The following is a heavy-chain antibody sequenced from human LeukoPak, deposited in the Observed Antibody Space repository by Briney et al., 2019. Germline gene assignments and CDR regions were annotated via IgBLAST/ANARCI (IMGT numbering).Heavy chain of an antibody. V-gene: IGHV4-34*01. D-gene: IGHD6-13*01. J-gene: IGHJ4*02. CDR1: GGSISSYY. CDR2: INHSGST. CDR3: ARGAAAGDIDY. Sequence: SETLSLTCTVSGGSISSYYWSWIRQPPGKGLEWIGEINHSGSTNYNPSLKSRVTISVDTSKNQFSLKLSSVTAADTAVYYCARGAAAGDIDYWGQGTLVTVSS.